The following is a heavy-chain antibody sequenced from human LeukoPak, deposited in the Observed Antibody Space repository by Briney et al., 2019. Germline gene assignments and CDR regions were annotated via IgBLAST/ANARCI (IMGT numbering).Heavy chain of an antibody. CDR1: GFTFSTYD. CDR3: ARDSGYSYGLFDY. Sequence: PGGSLRLSCAASGFTFSTYDMNWVRQAPGKGLEWISYISSSNIIYSADSVKGRFTISRDNAKNSLYLQMNSLRAEDTAVYYCARDSGYSYGLFDYWGQGTLVTVSS. CDR2: ISSSNII. D-gene: IGHD5-18*01. V-gene: IGHV3-48*03. J-gene: IGHJ4*02.